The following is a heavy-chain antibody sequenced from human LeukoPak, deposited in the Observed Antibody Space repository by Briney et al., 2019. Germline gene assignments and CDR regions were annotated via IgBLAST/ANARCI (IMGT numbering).Heavy chain of an antibody. CDR2: ISGTGDNT. CDR3: AKIPHPTYYFDY. Sequence: GGSLRLSCAASGFTFITYAMSWVRQAPGKGPEWVSAISGTGDNTYYADSVKGRFTISRDNSRNTLYLQMNSLRAEDTAIYYCAKIPHPTYYFDYWGQGTLVTVSS. V-gene: IGHV3-23*01. J-gene: IGHJ4*02. CDR1: GFTFITYA.